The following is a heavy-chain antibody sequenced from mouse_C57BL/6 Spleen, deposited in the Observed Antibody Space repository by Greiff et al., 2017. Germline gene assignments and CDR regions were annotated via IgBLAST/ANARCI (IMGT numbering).Heavy chain of an antibody. D-gene: IGHD1-1*01. Sequence: EVQLQQSGPELVKPGASVKISCKASGYTFTDYYMNWVKQSHGKSLEWIGDINPNNGGTSYNQKFKGKATLTVDKSSSTAYMELRSLTSEDSAVYYCAREGGSSYWDFDVWGTGTTVTVSS. CDR1: GYTFTDYY. CDR2: INPNNGGT. CDR3: AREGGSSYWDFDV. V-gene: IGHV1-26*01. J-gene: IGHJ1*03.